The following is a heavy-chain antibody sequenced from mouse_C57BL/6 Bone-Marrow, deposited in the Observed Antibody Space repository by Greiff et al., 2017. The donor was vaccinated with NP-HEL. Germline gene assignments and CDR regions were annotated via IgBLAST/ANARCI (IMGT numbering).Heavy chain of an antibody. D-gene: IGHD2-5*01. J-gene: IGHJ1*03. V-gene: IGHV5-12*01. CDR1: GFTFSDYY. CDR2: ISNGGGST. CDR3: ARAYYSNYWYFDV. Sequence: EVHLVESGGGLVQPGGSLKLSCAASGFTFSDYYMYWVRQTPEKRLEWVAYISNGGGSTYYPDTVKGRFTISRDNAKNTLYLQMSRLKSEDTAMYYCARAYYSNYWYFDVWGTGTTVTVSS.